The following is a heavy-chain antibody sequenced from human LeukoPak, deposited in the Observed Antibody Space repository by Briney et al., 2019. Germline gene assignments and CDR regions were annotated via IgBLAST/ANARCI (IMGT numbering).Heavy chain of an antibody. V-gene: IGHV3-74*01. J-gene: IGHJ4*02. Sequence: GGSLRLSCAASGFTFGNNWMHWFRQAPGKGLVWVSRIKTDGITTSHADSVKGRFTISRDNAKNTLYLQMHSLRAEDTAVYYCARGSCSSGGCHTSQWGQGTLVTVSS. CDR1: GFTFGNNW. CDR3: ARGSCSSGGCHTSQ. CDR2: IKTDGITT. D-gene: IGHD2-15*01.